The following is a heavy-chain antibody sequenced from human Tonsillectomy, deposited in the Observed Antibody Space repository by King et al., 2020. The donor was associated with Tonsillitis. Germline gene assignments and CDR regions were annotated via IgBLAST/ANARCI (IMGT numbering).Heavy chain of an antibody. CDR1: GFTFTNYG. Sequence: VQLVESGAEVKKPGASMKVSCKASGFTFTNYGITWVRQAPGQGLEWMGWISAYNGDTDYAQKLQGRVTMTTDTSTTKAYMELRSLRSDDTAIYYCARTRTGHVVSGFDYWGQGTLVTVSS. J-gene: IGHJ4*02. D-gene: IGHD3/OR15-3a*01. CDR3: ARTRTGHVVSGFDY. V-gene: IGHV1-18*01. CDR2: ISAYNGDT.